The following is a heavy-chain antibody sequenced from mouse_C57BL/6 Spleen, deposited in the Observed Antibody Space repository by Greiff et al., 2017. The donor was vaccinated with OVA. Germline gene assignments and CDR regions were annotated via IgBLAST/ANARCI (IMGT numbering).Heavy chain of an antibody. V-gene: IGHV1-26*01. CDR2: INPNNGGT. J-gene: IGHJ2*01. CDR1: GYTFTDYY. Sequence: EVKLQQSGPELVKPGASVKISCKASGYTFTDYYMNWVKQSHGKSLEWIGDINPNNGGTSYNQKFKGKATLTVDKSSSTAYMELRSLTSEDSAVYYCARKRKGFDYWGQGTTLTVSS. CDR3: ARKRKGFDY.